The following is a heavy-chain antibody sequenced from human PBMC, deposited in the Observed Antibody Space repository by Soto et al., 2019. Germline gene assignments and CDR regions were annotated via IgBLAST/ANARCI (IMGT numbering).Heavy chain of an antibody. CDR1: GFTVSSNY. D-gene: IGHD5-18*01. Sequence: PGGSLRLSCAASGFTVSSNYMSWVRQAPGKGLEWVSVIYSGGSTYYADSVKGRFTISRDNSKNTLYLQMNSLRAEDTAVYYCARDGYSYVYYYYYYMDVWGKGTTVTVSS. V-gene: IGHV3-66*01. CDR3: ARDGYSYVYYYYYYMDV. J-gene: IGHJ6*03. CDR2: IYSGGST.